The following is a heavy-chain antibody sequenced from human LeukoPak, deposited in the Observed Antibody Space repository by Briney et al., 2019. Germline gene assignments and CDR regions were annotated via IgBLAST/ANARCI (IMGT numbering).Heavy chain of an antibody. CDR3: ARGPRRDCSSTSCPYYFDY. CDR1: GYTFTGYY. CDR2: INPNSGGT. J-gene: IGHJ4*02. V-gene: IGHV1-2*04. D-gene: IGHD2-2*01. Sequence: ASVNVSCKASGYTFTGYYMHWVRQAPGQGLEWMGWINPNSGGTNYAQKFQGWVTMTRDTSISTAYMELSRLRSDDTAVYYCARGPRRDCSSTSCPYYFDYWGQGTLVTVSS.